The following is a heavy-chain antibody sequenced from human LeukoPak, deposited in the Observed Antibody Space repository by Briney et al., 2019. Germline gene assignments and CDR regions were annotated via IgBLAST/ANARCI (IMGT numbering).Heavy chain of an antibody. J-gene: IGHJ4*02. CDR1: GLTFRSFD. CDR2: ISSSGRST. CDR3: ASGHYLVGSLSQFDY. Sequence: PGGSLRPSGAASGLTFRSFDMNWVRQAPGKGLEWVSYISSSGRSTYYGDSVKGRFTISRDNAKNSLYLQMSSLRAEDTALYYCASGHYLVGSLSQFDYWGQGTLVTVSS. D-gene: IGHD1-26*01. V-gene: IGHV3-48*03.